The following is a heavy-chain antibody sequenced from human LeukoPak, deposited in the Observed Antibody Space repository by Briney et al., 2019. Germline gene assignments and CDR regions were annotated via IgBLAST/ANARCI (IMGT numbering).Heavy chain of an antibody. D-gene: IGHD2-2*01. CDR2: MNPNSGKT. V-gene: IGHV1-8*03. CDR1: GYTFTSYD. Sequence: ASVKVSCKASGYTFTSYDINWVRQATGQGLEWMGWMNPNSGKTAYAQKFQGRVTITRNTSISTAYMEVSSLRSEDTAVYYCARGDCSSTSCYSFWGRGTLVTVSS. J-gene: IGHJ4*02. CDR3: ARGDCSSTSCYSF.